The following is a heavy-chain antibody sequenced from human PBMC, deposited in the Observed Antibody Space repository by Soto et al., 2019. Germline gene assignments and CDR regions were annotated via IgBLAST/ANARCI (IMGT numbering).Heavy chain of an antibody. V-gene: IGHV3-30*18. CDR2: ISYDGSNK. Sequence: QSGGSLRLSCAASGFTFSSYGMHWVRQAPGKGLEWVAVISYDGSNKYYADSVKGRFTISRDNSKNTLYLQMNSLRAEDTAVYYCAKGLLEWPIPPFDYWGQGTLVTVSS. CDR3: AKGLLEWPIPPFDY. D-gene: IGHD3-3*01. J-gene: IGHJ4*02. CDR1: GFTFSSYG.